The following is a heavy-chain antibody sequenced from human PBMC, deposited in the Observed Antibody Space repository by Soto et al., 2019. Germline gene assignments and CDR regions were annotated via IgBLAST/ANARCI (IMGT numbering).Heavy chain of an antibody. CDR2: ISGSGGST. J-gene: IGHJ6*02. D-gene: IGHD3-3*01. Sequence: PGGSLRLSCAASGFTFSSYAMSWVRQAPGKGLEWVSAISGSGGSTYYADSVKGRFTISRDNSKNTLYLQMNSLRAEDTAVYYCAKDHYDFWSGFSGRDYYYGMDVWGQGTTVTVSS. CDR1: GFTFSSYA. V-gene: IGHV3-23*01. CDR3: AKDHYDFWSGFSGRDYYYGMDV.